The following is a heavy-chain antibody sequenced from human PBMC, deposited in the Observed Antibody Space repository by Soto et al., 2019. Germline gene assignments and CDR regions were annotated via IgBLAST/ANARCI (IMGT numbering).Heavy chain of an antibody. CDR1: GYTFTNYD. CDR3: IGWSGPGGMDV. J-gene: IGHJ6*02. D-gene: IGHD3-3*01. V-gene: IGHV1-8*01. CDR2: MNPNSGNT. Sequence: QVQLVQSGAEAEKPGASVKVSCKASGYTFTNYDINWLRQATGQGLEWMGWMNPNSGNTGYAQKFRGRLTMTRNTSTSTAYMELSSRRSEDTAVYYCIGWSGPGGMDVWGQGTTVTVSS.